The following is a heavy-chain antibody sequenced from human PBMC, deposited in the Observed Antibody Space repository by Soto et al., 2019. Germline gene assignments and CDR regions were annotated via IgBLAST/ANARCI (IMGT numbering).Heavy chain of an antibody. V-gene: IGHV3-7*05. CDR1: GFTFSGYW. CDR3: AREAV. CDR2: IKQDGSEQ. Sequence: EVQLVESGGGLVQPGGSLRLSCAASGFTFSGYWMSWVRQAPGKGLEWVANIKQDGSEQFYVDSVKGRFTTSRDNAKNSLYIQMNRPRAGDTAGYYCAREAVWGQGTTVTVSS. J-gene: IGHJ6*02.